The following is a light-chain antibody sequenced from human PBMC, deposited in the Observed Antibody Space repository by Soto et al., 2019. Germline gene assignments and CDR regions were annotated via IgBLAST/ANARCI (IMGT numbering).Light chain of an antibody. V-gene: IGLV2-14*01. Sequence: QSALTQPASVYGSPGQSITISCTGTSSDVADYNYVSWYHQHPVKPPKLVIYEVSGGPSGISNRFSGSKAGNTASLTISGRQAEDEADYYCSSYTTSSTLVVFGGGTKVTVL. CDR1: SSDVADYNY. J-gene: IGLJ2*01. CDR3: SSYTTSSTLVV. CDR2: EVS.